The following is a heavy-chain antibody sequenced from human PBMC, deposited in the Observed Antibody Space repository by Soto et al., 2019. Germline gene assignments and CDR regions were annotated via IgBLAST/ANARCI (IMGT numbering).Heavy chain of an antibody. V-gene: IGHV1-46*01. Sequence: ASVKVSCKASGYTFTRHSMHWVRQAPGQGLEWMGIINPSGGSTSYAQNFQGRVTMTRDTSTSTVYMELSSLRSEDTAVYYCARAGSGSYCCTGNWGQGTLVTVSS. CDR2: INPSGGST. CDR1: GYTFTRHS. D-gene: IGHD1-26*01. J-gene: IGHJ1*01. CDR3: ARAGSGSYCCTGN.